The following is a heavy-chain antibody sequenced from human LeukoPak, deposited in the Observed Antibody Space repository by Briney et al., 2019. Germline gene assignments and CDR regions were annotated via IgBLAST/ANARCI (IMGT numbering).Heavy chain of an antibody. CDR3: ARDQLWFGERRGAFDI. J-gene: IGHJ3*02. CDR1: GFTFSSYA. D-gene: IGHD3-10*01. Sequence: PGGSLRLSCAASGFTFSSYAMHWVRQAPGKGLEGVAVISYDGSNKYYADSVKGRFTISRDNAKNSLYLQMNSLRAEDTAVYYCARDQLWFGERRGAFDIWGQGTMVTVSS. V-gene: IGHV3-30*04. CDR2: ISYDGSNK.